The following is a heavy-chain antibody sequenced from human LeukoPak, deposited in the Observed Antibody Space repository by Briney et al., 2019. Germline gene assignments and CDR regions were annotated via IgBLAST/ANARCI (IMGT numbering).Heavy chain of an antibody. CDR2: VYPGDSDA. Sequence: GESLKISCKGSGYSFTSYWIGWVRQMPRKSLEWMGIVYPGDSDARYSPSFQGQVTISADKSISTAYLQWSSLKASDTAMYYCARRIDYGDYFDYWGQGTLVTVSS. J-gene: IGHJ4*02. CDR1: GYSFTSYW. D-gene: IGHD4-17*01. V-gene: IGHV5-51*01. CDR3: ARRIDYGDYFDY.